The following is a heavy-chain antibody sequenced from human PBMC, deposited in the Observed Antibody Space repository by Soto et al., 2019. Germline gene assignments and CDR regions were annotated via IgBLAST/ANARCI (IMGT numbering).Heavy chain of an antibody. Sequence: QVQLVQSGAELKKPGSSVKVSCKASVGTVSSYTIIWVRQAPGQGRGWMGRSIPILGIANYAQKFQGRVTITADKSTSTAYMELSSLRSEDTAVYYCALETAAGPYYYGMDVWGQGTTVTVSS. V-gene: IGHV1-69*02. CDR3: ALETAAGPYYYGMDV. CDR2: SIPILGIA. CDR1: VGTVSSYT. J-gene: IGHJ6*02. D-gene: IGHD6-13*01.